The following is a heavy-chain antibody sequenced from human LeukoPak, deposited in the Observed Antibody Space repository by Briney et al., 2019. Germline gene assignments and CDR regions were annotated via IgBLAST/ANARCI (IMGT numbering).Heavy chain of an antibody. CDR2: IKQDGSEK. Sequence: PGGSLRLSCAASGFTFSSYWMSWVRQAPGKGLEWVANIKQDGSEKYYVDSVKGRFTISRDNAKNSLYLQMNSLRAEDTAVYYCARVPHDLAYVSFDYWGQGTLVTVSS. CDR1: GFTFSSYW. V-gene: IGHV3-7*01. D-gene: IGHD1-1*01. J-gene: IGHJ4*02. CDR3: ARVPHDLAYVSFDY.